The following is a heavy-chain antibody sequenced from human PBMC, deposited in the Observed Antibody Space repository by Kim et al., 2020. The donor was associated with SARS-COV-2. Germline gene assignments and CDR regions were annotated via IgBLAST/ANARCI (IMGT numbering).Heavy chain of an antibody. J-gene: IGHJ4*02. V-gene: IGHV3-11*03. Sequence: GGSLRLSCAASGFTFSDYYMTWIRQAPGKGLEWISYISSSSSYTKYAYSVKGRFTISRDNAKNSLYLQMNSLRAEDTAVYYCARVASGSTAWYYFHYWGKGNLLTVPS. D-gene: IGHD6-19*01. CDR2: ISSSSSYT. CDR3: ARVASGSTAWYYFHY. CDR1: GFTFSDYY.